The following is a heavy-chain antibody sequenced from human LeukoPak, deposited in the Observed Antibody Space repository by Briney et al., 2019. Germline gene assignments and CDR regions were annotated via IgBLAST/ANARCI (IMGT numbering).Heavy chain of an antibody. V-gene: IGHV4-4*02. CDR2: IYHSGST. J-gene: IGHJ4*02. CDR3: ARDPGGGSSGWYDY. Sequence: PSETLSLTCAVSGGSISSSNWWSWVRQPPGKGLEWIGEIYHSGSTNYNPSLKSRVTISVDKSKNQFSLKLSSVTAADTAVYYCARDPGGGSSGWYDYWGQGTLVTVSS. CDR1: GGSISSSNW. D-gene: IGHD6-19*01.